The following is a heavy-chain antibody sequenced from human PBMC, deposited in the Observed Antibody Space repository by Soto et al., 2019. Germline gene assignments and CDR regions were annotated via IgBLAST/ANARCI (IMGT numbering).Heavy chain of an antibody. D-gene: IGHD3-10*01. CDR3: ARDPHGSASQRGDY. V-gene: IGHV3-21*01. CDR2: ISSSSSYI. Sequence: PXGSLGLACAASGFTFSSYSMNWVRQAPGKGLEWVSSISSSSSYIYYADSVKGRFTISRDNAKNSLYLQMNSLRAEDTPVYYCARDPHGSASQRGDYWGQGTMVTVSS. J-gene: IGHJ4*02. CDR1: GFTFSSYS.